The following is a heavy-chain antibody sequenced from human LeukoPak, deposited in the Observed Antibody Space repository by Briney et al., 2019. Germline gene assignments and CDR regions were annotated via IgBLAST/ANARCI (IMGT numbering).Heavy chain of an antibody. D-gene: IGHD3-22*01. V-gene: IGHV4-31*03. J-gene: IGHJ3*02. CDR3: ARDSPGNYYDSSGYAFDI. CDR1: GGSISSGGYY. CDR2: IYYSGST. Sequence: SQTLSLTCTVSGGSISSGGYYWSWIRQHPGKGLEWIGYIYYSGSTYYNPSLKGRVTISVDTSKNQFSLKLSSVTAADTAVYYCARDSPGNYYDSSGYAFDIWGQGTMVTVSS.